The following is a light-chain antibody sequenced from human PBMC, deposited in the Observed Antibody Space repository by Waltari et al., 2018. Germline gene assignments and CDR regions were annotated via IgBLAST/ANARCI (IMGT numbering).Light chain of an antibody. CDR3: QTWGTGIRVV. V-gene: IGLV4-69*01. CDR2: LIRDGSD. J-gene: IGLJ2*01. Sequence: QPEKGPRYLMKLIRDGSDSKGDGIPDRFSGSSSGAERYLTISGLQSEDEADYYCQTWGTGIRVVFGGGTKLTVL.